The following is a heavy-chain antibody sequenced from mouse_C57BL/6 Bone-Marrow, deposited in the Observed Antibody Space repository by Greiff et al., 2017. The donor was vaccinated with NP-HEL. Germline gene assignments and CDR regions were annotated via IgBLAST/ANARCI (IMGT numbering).Heavy chain of an antibody. CDR3: ARKDYGRGAWFAY. CDR1: GYSITSGYY. V-gene: IGHV3-6*01. J-gene: IGHJ3*01. CDR2: ISYDGSN. D-gene: IGHD1-1*01. Sequence: EVQLQESGPGLVKPSQSLSLTCSVTGYSITSGYYWNWIRQFPGNKLEWMGYISYDGSNNYNPSLKNRISITRDTSKNQFFLKLNSVTTEDTATYYCARKDYGRGAWFAYWGQGTLVTVSA.